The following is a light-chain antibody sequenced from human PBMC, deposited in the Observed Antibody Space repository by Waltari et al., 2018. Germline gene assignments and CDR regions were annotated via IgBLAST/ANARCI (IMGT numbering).Light chain of an antibody. V-gene: IGLV1-44*01. CDR2: NNK. CDR3: AAWDDSLEGWV. J-gene: IGLJ3*02. CDR1: RSNIGNNI. Sequence: QSVLTQPPSASGTPGQRVTISCFGSRSNIGNNIVSWYLQVPAPAPKLLLYNNKQRPSVGPGRFSGSKSGTSASLAISWLQSEDEAEYSCAAWDDSLEGWVFGGGTRLTVL.